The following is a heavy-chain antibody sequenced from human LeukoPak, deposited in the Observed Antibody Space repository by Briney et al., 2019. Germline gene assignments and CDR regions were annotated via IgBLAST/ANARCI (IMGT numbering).Heavy chain of an antibody. D-gene: IGHD6-6*01. CDR3: ARAGAYSSSSPAGL. Sequence: GGPLRPSCAASGFPFSSYWKSWVRETPGKALVWVAIILQDGSEKHYVASVKGRFTISRDNAKNSVYLQMNGLRAEVTAVYYCARAGAYSSSSPAGLWGQGTLVTVSS. CDR2: ILQDGSEK. V-gene: IGHV3-7*01. CDR1: GFPFSSYW. J-gene: IGHJ4*02.